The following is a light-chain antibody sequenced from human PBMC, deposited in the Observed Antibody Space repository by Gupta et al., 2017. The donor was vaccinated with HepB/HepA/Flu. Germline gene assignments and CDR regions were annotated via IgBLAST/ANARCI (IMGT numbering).Light chain of an antibody. CDR1: QSFGNS. V-gene: IGKV3-11*01. CDR2: GAL. Sequence: EIVLTQSPAPLSLSPGERATLSCRTSQSFGNSLIWYQHKPGPAPRLLIYGALKRATGVPPRFSGSGSGTDFTLTISSLEPEDVAVYYCQQRHSWPLTFGGGTKVEI. J-gene: IGKJ4*01. CDR3: QQRHSWPLT.